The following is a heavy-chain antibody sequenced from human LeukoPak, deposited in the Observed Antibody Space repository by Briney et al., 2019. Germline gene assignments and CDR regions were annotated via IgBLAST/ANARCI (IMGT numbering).Heavy chain of an antibody. D-gene: IGHD3-3*01. Sequence: GGSLRLSCAASGFTFSSYWMTWVRQAPGKGLEWVANINQDGSDKYYVDSVKGRFTISRDNAKNSLYLQMNGLRAEDTAVYYCARDRSGGWFDPWGQGTLVTVSS. CDR2: INQDGSDK. J-gene: IGHJ5*02. V-gene: IGHV3-7*05. CDR1: GFTFSSYW. CDR3: ARDRSGGWFDP.